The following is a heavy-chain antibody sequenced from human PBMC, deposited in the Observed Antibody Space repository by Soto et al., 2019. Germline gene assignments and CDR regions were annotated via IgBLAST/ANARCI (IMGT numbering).Heavy chain of an antibody. CDR3: AFEGSGDHHDLLAF. D-gene: IGHD2-15*01. CDR2: ISYDGSNK. J-gene: IGHJ3*01. Sequence: GGSLRLCWAASGFTFSSYGMLWVRQAPGKGLEWVAVISYDGSNKYYADSVKGRFTISRDNSKNTLYLQMNSLRAEDTAVYYCAFEGSGDHHDLLAFWTQGSIVTV. V-gene: IGHV3-30*03. CDR1: GFTFSSYG.